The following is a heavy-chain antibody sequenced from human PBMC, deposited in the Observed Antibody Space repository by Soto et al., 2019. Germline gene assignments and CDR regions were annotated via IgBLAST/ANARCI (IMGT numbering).Heavy chain of an antibody. Sequence: PGGSLRLSCAASGFIFSDHYMDWVRQAPGKGLEWVGRTRNKANSHTTEYAASVKGRFTISRDDSKDSLYPQMNSLKIEDTAVYYCARATTVTDYWGQGTLVTVSS. CDR1: GFIFSDHY. J-gene: IGHJ4*02. CDR2: TRNKANSHTT. D-gene: IGHD4-17*01. CDR3: ARATTVTDY. V-gene: IGHV3-72*01.